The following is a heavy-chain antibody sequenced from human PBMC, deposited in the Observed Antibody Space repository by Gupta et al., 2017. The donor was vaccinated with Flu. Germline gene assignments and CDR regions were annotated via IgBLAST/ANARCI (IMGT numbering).Heavy chain of an antibody. V-gene: IGHV4-34*01. Sequence: QVQLQQWGAGLLKPSETLSLTCAVYGGSFSGHYWSWTRHPPGKGLEWIGEINHSGSTNYNPSLKSRVTISVDTSKNQFSLKLSSVTAADTAVYYCASKTGRYYDFWSGRGNPPDRKRNWYFDLWGRGTLVTVAS. D-gene: IGHD3-3*01. CDR1: GGSFSGHY. CDR2: INHSGST. J-gene: IGHJ2*01. CDR3: ASKTGRYYDFWSGRGNPPDRKRNWYFDL.